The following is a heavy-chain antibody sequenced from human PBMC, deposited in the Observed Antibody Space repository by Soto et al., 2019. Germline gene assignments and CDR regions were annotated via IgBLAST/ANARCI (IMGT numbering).Heavy chain of an antibody. CDR3: ARRSTVTTRAYYYYMDV. Sequence: SETLSLTCTVSGGSISSYYWSWIRQPPGKGLEWIGYIYYSRSTNYNPSLKSRVTISVDTSKNQFSLKLSSVTAADTAVYYCARRSTVTTRAYYYYMDVWGKGTTVTVSS. D-gene: IGHD4-17*01. CDR2: IYYSRST. CDR1: GGSISSYY. V-gene: IGHV4-59*08. J-gene: IGHJ6*03.